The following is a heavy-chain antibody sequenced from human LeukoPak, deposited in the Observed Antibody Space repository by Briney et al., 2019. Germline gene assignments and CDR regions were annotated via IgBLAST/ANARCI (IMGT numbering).Heavy chain of an antibody. J-gene: IGHJ4*02. D-gene: IGHD4-11*01. V-gene: IGHV3-23*01. CDR2: INGNGGRT. Sequence: GGSLRLSCAASGFTFSSYSINWVRQAPGKGLEWVSSINGNGGRTYYADSVRGRFTISRDNSKNTLYLQMNSLRAEDTAVYYCANPPTVTSFDSWGQGTLVTVSS. CDR1: GFTFSSYS. CDR3: ANPPTVTSFDS.